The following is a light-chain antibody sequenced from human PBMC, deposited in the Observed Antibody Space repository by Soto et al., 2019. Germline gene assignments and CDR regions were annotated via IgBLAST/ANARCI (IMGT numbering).Light chain of an antibody. CDR2: EAS. J-gene: IGKJ4*01. V-gene: IGKV3-11*01. Sequence: DIVLTQSPGTLSLSPGETAYLSCRASQNVDTSLAWYQQRPGRAPRLLMSEASRRAAGIPARFSGTGSGTDFILIINSLEPEDVAVYYCQQRYNWPLTFGAGTRVEI. CDR1: QNVDTS. CDR3: QQRYNWPLT.